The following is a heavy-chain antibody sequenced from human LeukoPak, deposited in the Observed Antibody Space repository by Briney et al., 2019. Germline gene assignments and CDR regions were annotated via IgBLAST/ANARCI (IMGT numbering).Heavy chain of an antibody. V-gene: IGHV3-30*04. J-gene: IGHJ3*02. CDR3: ARGGSYFLDI. CDR2: ISYDGSSK. D-gene: IGHD1-26*01. CDR1: GFTFKNYA. Sequence: GGSLRLSCAASGFTFKNYAIHWVRQAPGKGLDWVAVISYDGSSKYYADSLKGRFTISRDNSKNTLYLQINSLRADDTAVYYCARGGSYFLDIWGQGTMVTVSS.